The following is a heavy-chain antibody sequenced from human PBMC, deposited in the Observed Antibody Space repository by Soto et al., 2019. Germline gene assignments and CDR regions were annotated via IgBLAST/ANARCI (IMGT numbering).Heavy chain of an antibody. J-gene: IGHJ6*02. D-gene: IGHD3-10*01. CDR3: ASLGYYGSGVPVSDYYYGMDV. V-gene: IGHV4-31*03. CDR2: IYYSGST. Sequence: QVQLQESGPGLVKPSQTLSLTCTVSGGSISSGGYYWSWIRQHPGKGLEWIGYIYYSGSTYYNPYLYSRCSIAVDTAKSQFSLKLSSVTAADTAVYYCASLGYYGSGVPVSDYYYGMDVWGQGTTVTVSS. CDR1: GGSISSGGYY.